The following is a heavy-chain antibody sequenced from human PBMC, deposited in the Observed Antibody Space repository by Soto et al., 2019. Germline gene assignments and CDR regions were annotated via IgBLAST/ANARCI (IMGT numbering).Heavy chain of an antibody. CDR3: ARGGTPIDS. CDR2: ISAYNGKT. CDR1: GYTFTNFG. Sequence: QVQLVQSGAEVKKPGASVKVSCKTSGYTFTNFGLSWVRQAPGQGLEWMGWISAYNGKTNHARNFQGRVTMTTDTSTSTGYMELRSLRSDDTAVYYCARGGTPIDSWGQGTLVTVSS. D-gene: IGHD3-16*01. J-gene: IGHJ4*02. V-gene: IGHV1-18*01.